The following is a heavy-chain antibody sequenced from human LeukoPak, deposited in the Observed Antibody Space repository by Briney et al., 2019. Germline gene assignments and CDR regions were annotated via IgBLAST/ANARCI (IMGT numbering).Heavy chain of an antibody. V-gene: IGHV3-48*01. CDR1: GFTFSSYS. CDR2: ISSSSSTI. CDR3: ARTMVHFGVVIRYMDV. D-gene: IGHD3-3*01. J-gene: IGHJ6*03. Sequence: GGSLRLSCAASGFTFSSYSMNWVRQAPGKGLEWVSYISSSSSTIYYADSVKGRFTISRDNAKNSLYLQMNSLRAEDTAVYYCARTMVHFGVVIRYMDVWGKGTTVTVSS.